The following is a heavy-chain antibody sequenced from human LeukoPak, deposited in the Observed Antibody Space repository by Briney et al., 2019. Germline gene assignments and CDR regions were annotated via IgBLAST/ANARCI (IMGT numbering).Heavy chain of an antibody. CDR3: ARHTGRPQAGWFDP. Sequence: PGESLKISCKDSGYGFSTYWVGWVRQMPGKGLEYMGIIFPGTSEVRYSPAFQGQVTISADKSLSSAYLQWTSLKASDSAMYYCARHTGRPQAGWFDPWGQGTLVTVSS. D-gene: IGHD3-10*01. CDR1: GYGFSTYW. CDR2: IFPGTSEV. V-gene: IGHV5-51*01. J-gene: IGHJ5*02.